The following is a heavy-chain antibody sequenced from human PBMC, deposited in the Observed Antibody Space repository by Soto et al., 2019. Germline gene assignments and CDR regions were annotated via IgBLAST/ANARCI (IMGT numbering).Heavy chain of an antibody. V-gene: IGHV4-39*07. D-gene: IGHD3-22*01. Sequence: EKLRHTYSVSAGIPSPSCYFVGRIRQDTGKGLEWIGSIYYSGSTYYNPSLKSRVTISVDTSKNQFYLKLSSVTDADTAVYYCAREKEYDSSGYYYGDPFDISGQGRMVT. CDR1: AGIPSPSCYF. CDR2: IYYSGST. CDR3: AREKEYDSSGYYYGDPFDI. J-gene: IGHJ3*02.